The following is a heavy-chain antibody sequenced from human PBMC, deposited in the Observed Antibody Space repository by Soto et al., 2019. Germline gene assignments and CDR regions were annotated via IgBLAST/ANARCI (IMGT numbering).Heavy chain of an antibody. J-gene: IGHJ3*02. CDR1: GFTFSDYY. CDR3: ARAYSDAFDI. CDR2: ISSSGTAI. V-gene: IGHV3-11*01. D-gene: IGHD2-15*01. Sequence: PGGSLRLSCAASGFTFSDYYMTWICQAPGKGLEYVSYISSSGTAIYYADSVKGRFTISRDNAKKSLFLQMSSLRAEDTAVYYCARAYSDAFDIWGQGTMVTVSS.